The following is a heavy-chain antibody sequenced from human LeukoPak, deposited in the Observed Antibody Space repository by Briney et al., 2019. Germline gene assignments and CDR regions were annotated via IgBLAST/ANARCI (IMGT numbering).Heavy chain of an antibody. J-gene: IGHJ6*03. V-gene: IGHV1-2*02. CDR1: GYTFTGYY. Sequence: GASVKVSCKASGYTFTGYYIHWVRQAPGQGLEYMGWINPNSGGTNYAQKFQGRVTMTRDTSISTAYMELSRLGSDDTAVYYCARDLYQWLPSTRPRDYYYYMDVWGEGTTVTVSS. CDR3: ARDLYQWLPSTRPRDYYYYMDV. CDR2: INPNSGGT. D-gene: IGHD6-19*01.